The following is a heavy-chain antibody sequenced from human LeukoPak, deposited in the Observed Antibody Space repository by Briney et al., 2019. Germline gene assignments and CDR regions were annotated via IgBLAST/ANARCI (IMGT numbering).Heavy chain of an antibody. D-gene: IGHD1-26*01. CDR2: IYYSGSS. J-gene: IGHJ4*02. CDR1: GASIRSGRNY. CDR3: TRGGELMNF. V-gene: IGHV4-39*07. Sequence: PSETLSLACNVSGASIRSGRNYWGWIRQSPGKGLEWIGSIYYSGSSSYNPSLKSRVTISIDASKNQFSLRLSSVTAADTAVYYCTRGGELMNFWGQGTLVTVSS.